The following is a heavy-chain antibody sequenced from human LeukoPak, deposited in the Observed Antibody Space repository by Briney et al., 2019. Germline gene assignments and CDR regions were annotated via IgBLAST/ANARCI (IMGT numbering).Heavy chain of an antibody. V-gene: IGHV3-21*01. CDR2: ISSSSSYI. Sequence: PGASLKLSCAASESTFSSDSMNCGRQGPGKGLEWVSSISSSSSYIYYADSVKGRFTISRDNAKNSLYLQMNSLRAEDTAVYYCASLRFPFDYWGQGTLVTVSS. D-gene: IGHD5-12*01. CDR3: ASLRFPFDY. J-gene: IGHJ4*02. CDR1: ESTFSSDS.